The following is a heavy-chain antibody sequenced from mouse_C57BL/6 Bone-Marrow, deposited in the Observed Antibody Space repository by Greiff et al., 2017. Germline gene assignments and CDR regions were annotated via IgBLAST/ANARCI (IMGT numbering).Heavy chain of an antibody. Sequence: EVQRVESGGGLVKPGGSLKLSCAASGFTFSSYAMSWVRQTPEKRLEWVATISDGGSYTYYPDNVKGRFTIYRDNAKNNLYLQMSHLKSEDTAMYYCAREEEVPYYWGQGTSVTVSS. CDR2: ISDGGSYT. D-gene: IGHD2-14*01. CDR1: GFTFSSYA. CDR3: AREEEVPYY. J-gene: IGHJ4*01. V-gene: IGHV5-4*01.